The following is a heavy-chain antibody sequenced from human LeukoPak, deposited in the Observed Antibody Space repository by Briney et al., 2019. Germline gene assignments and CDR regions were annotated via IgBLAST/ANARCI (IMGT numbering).Heavy chain of an antibody. D-gene: IGHD6-19*01. V-gene: IGHV1-2*02. CDR1: GYTFTGYY. CDR2: INPNSCGT. Sequence: ASVKVSCKASGYTFTGYYMHWVRQAPGQGLEWMGWINPNSCGTNYAQKFQGRVTMTRDTSISTAYMELSRLRSDDTAVYYCARVSRYSSGWRNFDYWGQGTLVTVSS. CDR3: ARVSRYSSGWRNFDY. J-gene: IGHJ4*02.